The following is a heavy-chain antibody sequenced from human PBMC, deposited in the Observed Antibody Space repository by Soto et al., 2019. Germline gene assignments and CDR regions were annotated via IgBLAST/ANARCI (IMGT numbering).Heavy chain of an antibody. V-gene: IGHV3-30*18. CDR2: VSYDGSNK. J-gene: IGHJ4*02. Sequence: QVQLVESGGGVVQPGRSLRLSCAASGFTFGSYGMHWVRQTATKGLEWVAVVSYDGSNKYYADSVKGPFTISRDNSKNTLYLQMHRLRTDDTALYYLAKDVRDLRTDYFLVDWGQGTLVTVSS. CDR3: AKDVRDLRTDYFLVD. D-gene: IGHD3-16*01. CDR1: GFTFGSYG.